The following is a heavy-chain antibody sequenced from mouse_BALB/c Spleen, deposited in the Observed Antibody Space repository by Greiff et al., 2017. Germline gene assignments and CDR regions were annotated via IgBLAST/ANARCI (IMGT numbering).Heavy chain of an antibody. V-gene: IGHV5-17*02. CDR2: ISSGSSTI. J-gene: IGHJ3*01. D-gene: IGHD4-1*01. CDR3: ARSDWY. CDR1: GFTFSSFG. Sequence: EVLLLESGGGLVQPGGSRKLSCAASGFTFSSFGMHWVRQAPEKGLEWVAYISSGSSTIYYADTVKGRFTISRDNPKNTLFLQMTSLRSEDTAMYYCARSDWYWGQGTLVTVSA.